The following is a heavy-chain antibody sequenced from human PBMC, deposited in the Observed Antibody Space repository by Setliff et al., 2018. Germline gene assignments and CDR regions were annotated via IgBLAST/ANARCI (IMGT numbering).Heavy chain of an antibody. J-gene: IGHJ2*01. V-gene: IGHV1-18*01. CDR3: ARVVGSGGNGGHWYFDL. CDR1: GYTFTSYG. D-gene: IGHD2-15*01. CDR2: IGAYNGNT. Sequence: ASVKVSCKASGYTFTSYGISWVRQAPGQGLEWMGWIGAYNGNTNYAQKLQGRVTMTTDTSTSTAYMELRSLRSGDTAVYYCARVVGSGGNGGHWYFDLWGRGTLVTVSS.